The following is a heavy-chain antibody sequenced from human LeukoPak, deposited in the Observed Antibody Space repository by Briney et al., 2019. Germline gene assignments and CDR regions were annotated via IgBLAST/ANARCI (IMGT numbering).Heavy chain of an antibody. V-gene: IGHV3-7*03. CDR2: IKQDGSEK. Sequence: GGSLRLSCAASGFTFSNLWMSWVRQAPGKGLKWVANIKQDGSEKYYVDSVKGRFTISRDKSKNTLSLQMNSLRAEDTAVYYCAQQVGYCSSGSCYFTYWGQGTLVTVSS. CDR1: GFTFSNLW. J-gene: IGHJ1*01. D-gene: IGHD2-15*01. CDR3: AQQVGYCSSGSCYFTY.